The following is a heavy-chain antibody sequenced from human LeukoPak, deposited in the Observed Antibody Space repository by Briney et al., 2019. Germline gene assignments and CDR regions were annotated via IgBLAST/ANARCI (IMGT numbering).Heavy chain of an antibody. J-gene: IGHJ3*01. CDR1: GFTFSLYA. D-gene: IGHD6-13*01. V-gene: IGHV3-64*02. CDR2: ISNGGDST. CDR3: ARGHRSSWFDAFDV. Sequence: PGGSLRLSCAASGFTFSLYAMHWVRQAPGKGLEHVSTISNGGDSTFYADSVKGRFTISRDISKKMLFLQMGSLRAEDMAVYYCARGHRSSWFDAFDVWGQGIMVTVSS.